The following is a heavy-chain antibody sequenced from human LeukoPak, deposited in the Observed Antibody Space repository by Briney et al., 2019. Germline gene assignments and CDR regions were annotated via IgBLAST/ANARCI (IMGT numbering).Heavy chain of an antibody. D-gene: IGHD3-10*01. CDR1: GGSISSYY. CDR2: IYTSGST. J-gene: IGHJ3*02. Sequence: PSETLSLTCTVSGGSISSYYWSWIRQPAGKGLEWIGRIYTSGSTNYNPSLKSRVTMSVDTSKNQFSLKLSSVTAADTAVYYCARHEGFSGSLAFDIWGQGTMVTVSS. CDR3: ARHEGFSGSLAFDI. V-gene: IGHV4-4*07.